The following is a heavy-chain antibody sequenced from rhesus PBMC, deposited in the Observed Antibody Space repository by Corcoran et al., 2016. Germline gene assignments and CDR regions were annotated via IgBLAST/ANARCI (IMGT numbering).Heavy chain of an antibody. V-gene: IGHV4-169*02. D-gene: IGHD3-3*01. CDR1: GGSISSSY. CDR3: ASVHHDWDAFDF. CDR2: IYGSGSST. J-gene: IGHJ3*01. Sequence: QLQLQEPGPGLVKPSETLSVTCAVSGGSISSSYWSWIRQAPGKGLGWIGYIYGSGSSTNYNPSLKSRVTLSVDTSKDQLSLKLSSVTAADTAVYYCASVHHDWDAFDFWGQGLRVTVSS.